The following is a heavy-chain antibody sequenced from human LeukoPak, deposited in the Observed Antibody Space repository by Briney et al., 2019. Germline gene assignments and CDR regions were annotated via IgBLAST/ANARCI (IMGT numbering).Heavy chain of an antibody. J-gene: IGHJ1*01. Sequence: PGGSLRLSCAASGFTFSSYSMNWVRQAPGKGLEWVSHITASGTAMFYADSVKGRFTISRDNAKNSLYLQMNSLRDEDTAVYYCARDDFWTGYLGYFHHWGQGTLVTVSP. D-gene: IGHD3/OR15-3a*01. CDR2: ITASGTAM. V-gene: IGHV3-48*02. CDR3: ARDDFWTGYLGYFHH. CDR1: GFTFSSYS.